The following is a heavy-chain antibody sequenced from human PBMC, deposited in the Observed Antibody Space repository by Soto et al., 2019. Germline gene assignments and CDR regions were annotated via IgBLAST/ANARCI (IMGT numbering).Heavy chain of an antibody. V-gene: IGHV3-9*01. CDR1: GFTVDDYD. J-gene: IGHJ4*02. Sequence: EVQLVESGGGLVQPGRSLRLSCAASGFTVDDYDMHWVRQAPGKGLEWVSGISWNGGRIGYADYVKGRITISRDNAKNSLDLQMTSLKAEDTALYYCAKDSGDLVGWGQGTLVTVSS. CDR3: AKDSGDLVG. D-gene: IGHD4-17*01. CDR2: ISWNGGRI.